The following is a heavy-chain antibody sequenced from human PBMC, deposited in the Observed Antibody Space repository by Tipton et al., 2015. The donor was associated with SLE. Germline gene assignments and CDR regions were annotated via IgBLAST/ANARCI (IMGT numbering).Heavy chain of an antibody. CDR3: ARATDWNLSPDV. J-gene: IGHJ6*04. Sequence: TLSLTCTVSGDSFSSGSSSWNWVRQPAGKGLEWIGLIYNSGITYYNPSLGSRLTISVDTSKDQFSLRLTSVTAADTAVYYCARATDWNLSPDVWGKGTTVTVSS. CDR1: GDSFSSGSSS. V-gene: IGHV4-61*02. CDR2: IYNSGIT. D-gene: IGHD1-7*01.